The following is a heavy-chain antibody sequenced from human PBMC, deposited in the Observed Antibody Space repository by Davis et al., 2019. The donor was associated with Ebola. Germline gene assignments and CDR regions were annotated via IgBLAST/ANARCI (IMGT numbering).Heavy chain of an antibody. D-gene: IGHD6-6*01. Sequence: GESLKISCAASEFNFDTYWMTWVRQAPGKGLEWVANIKEDGSEKYYVDSVKGRFTISRDNAKNSLYLQMNSLRAEDTALYYCAKDSSSSSHYYYGMDVWGKGTTVTVSS. CDR2: IKEDGSEK. CDR3: AKDSSSSSHYYYGMDV. V-gene: IGHV3-7*03. CDR1: EFNFDTYW. J-gene: IGHJ6*04.